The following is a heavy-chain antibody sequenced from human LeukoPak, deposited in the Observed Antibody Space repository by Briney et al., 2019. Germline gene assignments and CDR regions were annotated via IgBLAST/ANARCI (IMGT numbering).Heavy chain of an antibody. CDR1: GFIFSNYG. D-gene: IGHD5-12*01. V-gene: IGHV3-33*01. CDR3: ARGYSGYDYYYYYYGMDV. CDR2: IWHDGSNK. J-gene: IGHJ6*02. Sequence: GGSLRLSCAASGFIFSNYGMHWVRQAPGKGLEWVAVIWHDGSNKYYEESVKGRFTISRDNSKNTVSLQMDSLRAEDTAVYYCARGYSGYDYYYYYYGMDVWGQGTTVIVSS.